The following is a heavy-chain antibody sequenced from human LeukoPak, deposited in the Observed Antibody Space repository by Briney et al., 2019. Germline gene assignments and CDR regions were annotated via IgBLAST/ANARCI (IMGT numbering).Heavy chain of an antibody. Sequence: PGGSLRLSCAASGFAFSSDAMTWVRQNPGKGLEWVSTIDISGDRRNYADSVKGRFTISRDNSRNALYLQVNSLRVEDTAIYYCTKDVSNFIGASDAWGQGTMVTVSS. CDR3: TKDVSNFIGASDA. V-gene: IGHV3-23*01. CDR2: IDISGDRR. J-gene: IGHJ3*01. CDR1: GFAFSSDA. D-gene: IGHD2-8*01.